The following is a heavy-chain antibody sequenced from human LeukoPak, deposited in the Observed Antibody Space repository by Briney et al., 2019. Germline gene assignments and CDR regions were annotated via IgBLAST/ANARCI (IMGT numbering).Heavy chain of an antibody. J-gene: IGHJ4*02. CDR1: GYTFTVYY. V-gene: IGHV1-2*02. D-gene: IGHD3-10*01. CDR3: ARDRTMVRGVITPIDY. Sequence: ASVKVSFTASGYTFTVYYMHWVRPAPGQGLEWMGWINPNSGGTNYAQKFQGRVTMTRDTSISTAYMELSRLRSDDTGVDYCARDRTMVRGVITPIDYWGQGTLVTVSS. CDR2: INPNSGGT.